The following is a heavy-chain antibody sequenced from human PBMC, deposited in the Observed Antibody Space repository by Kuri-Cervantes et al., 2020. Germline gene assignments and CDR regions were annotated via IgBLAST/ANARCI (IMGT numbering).Heavy chain of an antibody. J-gene: IGHJ6*02. CDR3: AKDIVALLTGPYYYYGMDV. V-gene: IGHV1-18*01. D-gene: IGHD3-9*01. Sequence: ASVKVSCKASGYTFTSYGISWVRQAPGQGLEWMGWISAYNGNTNYAQKLQGRVTMTTDTSTSTAYMELRSLRSDDTAVYYCAKDIVALLTGPYYYYGMDVWGQGTTVTVSS. CDR1: GYTFTSYG. CDR2: ISAYNGNT.